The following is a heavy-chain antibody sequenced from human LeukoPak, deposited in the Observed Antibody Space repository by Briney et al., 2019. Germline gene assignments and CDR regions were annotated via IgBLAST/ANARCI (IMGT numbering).Heavy chain of an antibody. CDR2: VYYSGTT. CDR3: AGSIAAAGWNY. CDR1: GGSMNTNNYY. Sequence: PSETLSLTCTVSGGSMNTNNYYWGWIRQPPGKGLEWIGSVYYSGTTYYNPSLKSRVTISVDKSKNHFSLKLSSVTAADTAVYYCAGSIAAAGWNYWGQGTLVTVSS. V-gene: IGHV4-39*07. D-gene: IGHD6-13*01. J-gene: IGHJ4*02.